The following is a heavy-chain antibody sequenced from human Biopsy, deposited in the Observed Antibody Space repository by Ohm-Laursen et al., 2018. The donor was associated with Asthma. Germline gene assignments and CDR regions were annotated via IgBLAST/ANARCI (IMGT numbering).Heavy chain of an antibody. CDR1: GYTFTDYY. V-gene: IGHV1-2*06. CDR2: IDPNSGGT. CDR3: ARIKIRIGAGTDRYFDL. Sequence: ASVKVSCKASGYTFTDYYVHWVRQAPGQGLEWMGRIDPNSGGTNYAQKFLGRVTMTRDTSVNTAFMVLSRLRSDDSAVYYRARIKIRIGAGTDRYFDLWGRGTLVTVSS. D-gene: IGHD3-16*01. J-gene: IGHJ2*01.